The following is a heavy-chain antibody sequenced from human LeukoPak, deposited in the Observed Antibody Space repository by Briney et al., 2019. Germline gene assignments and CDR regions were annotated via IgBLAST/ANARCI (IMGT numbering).Heavy chain of an antibody. V-gene: IGHV7-4-1*02. CDR3: ARDPGHSSRHFDL. J-gene: IGHJ2*01. Sequence: ASVKVSCKASGYIFTTNAINRVRQAPGQGLEWMGWINTNTGNPTYAQGFTGRFAFSLDTSVSTAYLQITSLTAEDTAVYYCARDPGHSSRHFDLWGRGTLVTVSS. D-gene: IGHD6-6*01. CDR1: GYIFTTNA. CDR2: INTNTGNP.